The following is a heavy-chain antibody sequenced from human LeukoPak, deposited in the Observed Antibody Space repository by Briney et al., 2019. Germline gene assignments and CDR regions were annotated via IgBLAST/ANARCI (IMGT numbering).Heavy chain of an antibody. CDR1: GFTFSSYA. D-gene: IGHD2-8*01. Sequence: PGGSLRLSCAASGFTFSSYAMSWVRQAPGKGLEWVSAISGSGGSTYYADSVKGRFTISRDNSKNTLYLQMNSLRDDDTAVYYCGRDPGSYISARYADDVPRFGSWGQGTLVIVSS. V-gene: IGHV3-23*01. CDR3: GRDPGSYISARYADDVPRFGS. CDR2: ISGSGGST. J-gene: IGHJ4*02.